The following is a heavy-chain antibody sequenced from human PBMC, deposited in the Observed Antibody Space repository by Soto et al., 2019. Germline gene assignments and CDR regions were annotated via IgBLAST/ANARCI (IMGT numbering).Heavy chain of an antibody. J-gene: IGHJ6*03. Sequence: HPGGSLRLSCAASGLTFSSYWMSWVRQAPGKGLERVSNIKWNGSEIYYADSVKGRFTISRDNAKNSLYLQMNSLRAEDTALYFCAKDINWNYFYYMDVWGKGITVTVSS. CDR3: AKDINWNYFYYMDV. D-gene: IGHD1-1*01. V-gene: IGHV3-7*03. CDR2: IKWNGSEI. CDR1: GLTFSSYW.